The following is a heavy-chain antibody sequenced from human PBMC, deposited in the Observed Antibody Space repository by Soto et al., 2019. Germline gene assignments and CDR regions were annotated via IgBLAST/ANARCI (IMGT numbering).Heavy chain of an antibody. CDR1: GTSIRSYY. CDR3: AVYLPGAGGVGY. D-gene: IGHD6-19*01. CDR2: IYESETT. J-gene: IGHJ4*02. V-gene: IGHV4-59*01. Sequence: PSETLSLTCTVSGTSIRSYYWTWIRQSPGKGLEWIGHIYESETTNYNPSLKSRVTISVDKSKNQFSLNLNSVTAADTAVYYCAVYLPGAGGVGYWGQGTLVTVSS.